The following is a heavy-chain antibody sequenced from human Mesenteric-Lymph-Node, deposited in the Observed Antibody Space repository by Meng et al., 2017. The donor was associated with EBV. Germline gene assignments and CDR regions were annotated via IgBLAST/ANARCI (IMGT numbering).Heavy chain of an antibody. CDR2: ISQSGDT. D-gene: IGHD3-3*02. CDR3: ARGAIFGIVITYFDY. Sequence: QVQLTQWGSGRLEPSEALSLTCEASGGSFSGYHWSWIRQPPGKGLEYIGEISQSGDTTYTPSLKSRVTISVDRSRNQFSLKMASVTAADTAVYYCARGAIFGIVITYFDYWSQGTLVTVSS. V-gene: IGHV4-34*01. CDR1: GGSFSGYH. J-gene: IGHJ4*02.